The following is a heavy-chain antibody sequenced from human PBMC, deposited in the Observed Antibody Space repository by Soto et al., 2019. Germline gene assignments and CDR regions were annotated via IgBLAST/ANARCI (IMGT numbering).Heavy chain of an antibody. J-gene: IGHJ6*02. V-gene: IGHV1-18*04. CDR3: ARVENTIFGVVITYYYYGMDV. Sequence: ASVKVSCKASGYTFTSYGISWVRQAPGQGLEWMGWISAYNGNTNYAQKLQGRVTMTTDTSTSTAYMELRSLRSDDTAVYYCARVENTIFGVVITYYYYGMDVWGQGTTVTVSS. CDR2: ISAYNGNT. CDR1: GYTFTSYG. D-gene: IGHD3-3*01.